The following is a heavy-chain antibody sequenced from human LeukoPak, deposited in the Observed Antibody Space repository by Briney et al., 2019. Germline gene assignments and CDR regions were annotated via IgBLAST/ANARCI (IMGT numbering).Heavy chain of an antibody. J-gene: IGHJ4*02. Sequence: PSETLSLTCTVSGGSISSYYWSWIRQPAGEGLEWIGRIYTSASTNYNPSLKSRVTMSVDTSKNQFSLKLSSVTAADTAVYYCAGWGIAAAGTVYWGQGTLVTVSS. CDR2: IYTSAST. V-gene: IGHV4-4*07. CDR3: AGWGIAAAGTVY. D-gene: IGHD6-13*01. CDR1: GGSISSYY.